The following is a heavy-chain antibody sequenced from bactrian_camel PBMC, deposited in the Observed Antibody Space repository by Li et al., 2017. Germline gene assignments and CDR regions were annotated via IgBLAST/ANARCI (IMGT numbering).Heavy chain of an antibody. CDR3: AKHLGASPSARDLTSLL. V-gene: IGHV3S55*01. CDR1: GYTYGPNV. D-gene: IGHD7*01. J-gene: IGHJ4*01. CDR2: IDRDRST. Sequence: QLVESGGGSVQAGGSLRLSCVASGYTYGPNVMGWYRQAPGAEREGVATIDRDRSTAYKDSVKGRFTISRDNTKNTLYLQLNSLKTEDTAMYYCAKHLGASPSARDLTSLLRGQGTQVTVS.